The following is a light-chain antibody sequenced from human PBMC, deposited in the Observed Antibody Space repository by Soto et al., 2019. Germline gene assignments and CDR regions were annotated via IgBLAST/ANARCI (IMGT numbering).Light chain of an antibody. CDR1: SSDVGAYNS. J-gene: IGLJ1*01. CDR3: SSYTDSNNYV. V-gene: IGLV2-8*01. CDR2: EVT. Sequence: QSALTQPPSASGSPGQSVAISCTGTSSDVGAYNSVSWYHHHPGKAPKLISYEVTKRPSGVPDRFSGSKSANTASLTVSGLQAEDEAEYYCSSYTDSNNYVFGTGTQLTVL.